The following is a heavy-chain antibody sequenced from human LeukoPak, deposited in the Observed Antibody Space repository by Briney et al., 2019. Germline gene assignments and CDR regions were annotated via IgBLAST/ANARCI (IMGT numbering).Heavy chain of an antibody. Sequence: PSETLSLTCAVSNYSITSGYVWGWIRQPPGKGLEWIASIYHSGTTYYNPSLRNRVTLFVDTSKNQFSLKLNSVTAADTAVYYCARAGYRNGLDYWGQGTLVTVSS. J-gene: IGHJ4*02. CDR2: IYHSGTT. V-gene: IGHV4-38-2*01. CDR3: ARAGYRNGLDY. D-gene: IGHD6-19*01. CDR1: NYSITSGYV.